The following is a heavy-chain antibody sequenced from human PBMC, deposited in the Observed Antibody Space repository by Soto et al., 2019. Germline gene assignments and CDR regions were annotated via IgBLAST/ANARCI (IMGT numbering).Heavy chain of an antibody. CDR1: GYTFTSYG. D-gene: IGHD3-22*01. CDR3: ARASSFNYYYDSSGYYWYRATDDAFDI. J-gene: IGHJ3*02. CDR2: ISAYNGNT. V-gene: IGHV1-18*01. Sequence: GASVKVSCKASGYTFTSYGISWVRQAPGQGLEWMGWISAYNGNTNYAQKLQGRVTMTTDTSTSTAYMELRSLSSDDTAVYYCARASSFNYYYDSSGYYWYRATDDAFDIWGQGTMVTVSS.